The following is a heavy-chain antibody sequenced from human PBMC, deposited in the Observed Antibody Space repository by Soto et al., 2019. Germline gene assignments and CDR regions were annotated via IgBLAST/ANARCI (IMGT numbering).Heavy chain of an antibody. CDR1: GYTFTSYG. CDR3: ARVVNPSGYPYYFDY. J-gene: IGHJ4*02. V-gene: IGHV1-18*01. D-gene: IGHD3-22*01. Sequence: ASVKVSCKASGYTFTSYGISWVRQAPGQGLEWMGWISAYNGNTNYAQKLQGRVTMTTDTSTSTAYMELRSLRSDDTAVYYCARVVNPSGYPYYFDYWGQGTLVTVSS. CDR2: ISAYNGNT.